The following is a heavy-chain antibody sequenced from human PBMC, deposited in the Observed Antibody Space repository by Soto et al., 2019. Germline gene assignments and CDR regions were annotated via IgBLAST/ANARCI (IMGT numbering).Heavy chain of an antibody. J-gene: IGHJ6*02. V-gene: IGHV3-43*01. D-gene: IGHD3-22*01. CDR2: ISWDGGST. Sequence: PGGSLRLSCAASGFTFDDYTMHWVRQAPGKGLEWVSLISWDGGSTYYADSVKGRFTISRDNSKNSLYLQMNSLRTEDTALYYCAKGPAYYYGSSGFRYYGMDVWGQGTTVTVSS. CDR1: GFTFDDYT. CDR3: AKGPAYYYGSSGFRYYGMDV.